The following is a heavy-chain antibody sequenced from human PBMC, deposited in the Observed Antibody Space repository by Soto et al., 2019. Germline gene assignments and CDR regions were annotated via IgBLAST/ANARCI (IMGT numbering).Heavy chain of an antibody. Sequence: QVQLVQSGGEVKKPGASVKVSCKASGYTFTNYGISWVRQAPGQGLEWLGWISTYNSNTNSAPRLQGRLTMTTDTSTSTAYRELRSLTSDDTAVYYCARDERDSCSGGDCFYFDSWGQGTRVPVPS. V-gene: IGHV1-18*04. CDR1: GYTFTNYG. J-gene: IGHJ4*02. CDR3: ARDERDSCSGGDCFYFDS. D-gene: IGHD2-21*02. CDR2: ISTYNSNT.